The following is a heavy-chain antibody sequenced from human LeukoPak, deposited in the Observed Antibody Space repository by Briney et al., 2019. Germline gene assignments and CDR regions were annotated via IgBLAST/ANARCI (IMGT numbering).Heavy chain of an antibody. CDR3: ARGAPRNYDFWSGPFDY. V-gene: IGHV3-30-3*01. Sequence: PGRSLRLSCAASGFTFSNYAMHWVRQAPGKGLAWVALISYDGSNKCYADSVKGRFTISRDNSKNTLYLQMNSPRGEDTAVYYCARGAPRNYDFWSGPFDYWGQGSLVTVSS. CDR2: ISYDGSNK. CDR1: GFTFSNYA. D-gene: IGHD3-3*01. J-gene: IGHJ4*02.